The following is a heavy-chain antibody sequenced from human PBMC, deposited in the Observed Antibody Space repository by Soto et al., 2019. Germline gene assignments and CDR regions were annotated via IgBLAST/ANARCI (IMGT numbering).Heavy chain of an antibody. CDR2: INDGGSA. V-gene: IGHV4-34*01. CDR1: GGSFSGYS. CDR3: ARGLFSETHYSGGWYFFDY. Sequence: QVQLQQWGAGLLKPSETLSLTCAVYGGSFSGYSWTWIRQSPGKGLEWIGKINDGGSANYNPSLKRQVTISVDTSNNEFFLELSSVTAADTAVYYCARGLFSETHYSGGWYFFDYWGQGTLVTVSS. D-gene: IGHD1-26*01. J-gene: IGHJ4*02.